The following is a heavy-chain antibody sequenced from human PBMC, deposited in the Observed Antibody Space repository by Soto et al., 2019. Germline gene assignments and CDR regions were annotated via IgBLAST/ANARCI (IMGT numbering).Heavy chain of an antibody. CDR3: ARVIRGSYLPDY. D-gene: IGHD1-26*01. V-gene: IGHV1-3*01. J-gene: IGHJ4*01. Sequence: ASVKVSCKASGYTFSSYAMHWVRQAPGQRLEWMGWINAGNGNTKYSQKFQGRVTITRDTSASTAYMELSSLRSEDTAVYYCARVIRGSYLPDYWGHGTLVTVS. CDR2: INAGNGNT. CDR1: GYTFSSYA.